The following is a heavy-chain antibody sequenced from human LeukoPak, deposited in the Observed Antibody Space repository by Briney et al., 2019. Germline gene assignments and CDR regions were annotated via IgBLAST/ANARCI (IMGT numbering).Heavy chain of an antibody. J-gene: IGHJ5*02. CDR2: LYYSGST. CDR3: ARNRVSWFDP. V-gene: IGHV4-39*07. Sequence: PSETLSLTCTVSGGSISSGSYYWGWIRQPPGKGLEWIGSLYYSGSTYYNPSLKSRVTMSVDTSKNQFSLKLSSVTAADTAVYYCARNRVSWFDPWGQGTLVTVSS. D-gene: IGHD1-14*01. CDR1: GGSISSGSYY.